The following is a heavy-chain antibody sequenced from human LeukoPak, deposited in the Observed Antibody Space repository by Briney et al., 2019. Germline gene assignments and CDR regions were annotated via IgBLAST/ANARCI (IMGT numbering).Heavy chain of an antibody. V-gene: IGHV3-48*03. Sequence: QPGGSLRLFCAASGFTFSSYEMNWVRQAPGKGLEWISYISSSGDTIYYADSVKGRFTISRDNAKISLYLQMNSPRAEDTAVYYCARDTGLGMPTTYYFYYYYMDVWGKGTTVTVSS. J-gene: IGHJ6*03. CDR3: ARDTGLGMPTTYYFYYYYMDV. CDR2: ISSSGDTI. CDR1: GFTFSSYE. D-gene: IGHD5-24*01.